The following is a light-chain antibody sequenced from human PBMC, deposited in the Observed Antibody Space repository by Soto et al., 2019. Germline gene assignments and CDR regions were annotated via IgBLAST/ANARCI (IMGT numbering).Light chain of an antibody. CDR2: DVS. J-gene: IGLJ2*01. V-gene: IGLV2-14*01. CDR3: SSYTSSSTLGV. Sequence: QSALTQPASVSGSPGQSITISCTGTSSDVGGYNYVSWYQQHPGKAPKLMIYDVSNRPSGISYRFSGSKSGNTASLTISGLQAEDEDDYYCSSYTSSSTLGVFGGGTKLTVL. CDR1: SSDVGGYNY.